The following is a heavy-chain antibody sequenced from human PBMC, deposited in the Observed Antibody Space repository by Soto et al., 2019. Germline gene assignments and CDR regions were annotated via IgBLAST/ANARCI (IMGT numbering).Heavy chain of an antibody. V-gene: IGHV3-23*01. CDR1: GFTFSNFA. CDR3: ARQQGGRSFDC. CDR2: ISGNGGGT. Sequence: EVQLLGSGGGLVQPGGTLRLSCAASGFTFSNFAMTWVHQAPGKGLEWVSGISGNGGGTWYADSVRGRFTVSRDNSNNTLYLQMASLRAEDAAVYYCARQQGGRSFDCWGQGALVAVSS. J-gene: IGHJ4*02. D-gene: IGHD6-13*01.